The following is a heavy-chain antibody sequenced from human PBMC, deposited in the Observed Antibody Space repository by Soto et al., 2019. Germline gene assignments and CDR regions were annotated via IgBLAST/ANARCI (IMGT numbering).Heavy chain of an antibody. CDR1: GGSISSYY. CDR3: ARADEGYSSGWYGGWFDP. Sequence: SETLSLTCTVSGGSISSYYWSWIRQPPGKGLEWIGYIYYSGSTNYNPSLKSRVTISVDTSKNQFSLKLSSVTAADTAVYYCARADEGYSSGWYGGWFDPWGQGTLVTVSS. J-gene: IGHJ5*02. CDR2: IYYSGST. D-gene: IGHD6-19*01. V-gene: IGHV4-59*01.